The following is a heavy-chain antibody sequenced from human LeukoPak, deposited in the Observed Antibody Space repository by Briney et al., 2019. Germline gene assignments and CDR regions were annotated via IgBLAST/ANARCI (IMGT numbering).Heavy chain of an antibody. CDR2: IIPFLGIA. D-gene: IGHD6-19*01. CDR1: GGTFSSYA. CDR3: ARDLKVAGPYYYYGMDV. V-gene: IGHV1-69*04. Sequence: GASVKVSCKASGGTFSSYAFSWVRQAPGQGLEWMGRIIPFLGIANYAQKFQGRVTITADKSTSTAYMELSSLRSEDTAVYYCARDLKVAGPYYYYGMDVWGQGTTVTVSS. J-gene: IGHJ6*02.